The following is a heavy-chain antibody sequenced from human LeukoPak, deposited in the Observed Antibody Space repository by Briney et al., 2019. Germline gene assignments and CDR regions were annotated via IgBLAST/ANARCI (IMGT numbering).Heavy chain of an antibody. Sequence: GGSLRLSCAASGFTFDDYGMSWVRQAPGKGLEWVSGINRNGGSTGYADSVKGRFTISRDNAKNSLYLQMNSLRAEDTALYYCARDKIFGVVTAFDPWGQGTLVTVSS. J-gene: IGHJ5*02. D-gene: IGHD3-3*01. CDR3: ARDKIFGVVTAFDP. CDR1: GFTFDDYG. V-gene: IGHV3-20*04. CDR2: INRNGGST.